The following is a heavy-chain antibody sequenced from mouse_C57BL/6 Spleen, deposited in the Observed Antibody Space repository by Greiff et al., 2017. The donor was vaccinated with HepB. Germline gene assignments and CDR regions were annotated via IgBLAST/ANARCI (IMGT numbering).Heavy chain of an antibody. Sequence: QVQLQQSGAELVRPGASVTLSCKASGYTFTDYEMHWVKQTPVHGLEWIGAIDPETGGTAYNQKFKGKAILTADKSSSTAYMELRSLTSEDSAVYYCTRERKLLGEKYWGQGTTLTVSS. CDR2: IDPETGGT. J-gene: IGHJ2*01. V-gene: IGHV1-15*01. D-gene: IGHD1-1*01. CDR1: GYTFTDYE. CDR3: TRERKLLGEKY.